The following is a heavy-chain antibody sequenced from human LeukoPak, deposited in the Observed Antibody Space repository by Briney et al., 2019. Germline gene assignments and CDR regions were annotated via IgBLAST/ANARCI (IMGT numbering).Heavy chain of an antibody. CDR1: GGTFSSYA. Sequence: ASVKVSCKASGGTFSSYAISWVRQAPGQGLEWMGGIIPIFGTANYAQKFQGRVTITADESTSTAYVELSSLRSEDTAVYYCARVTDIPNWFDPWGQGTLVTVSS. CDR2: IIPIFGTA. J-gene: IGHJ5*02. V-gene: IGHV1-69*01. CDR3: ARVTDIPNWFDP.